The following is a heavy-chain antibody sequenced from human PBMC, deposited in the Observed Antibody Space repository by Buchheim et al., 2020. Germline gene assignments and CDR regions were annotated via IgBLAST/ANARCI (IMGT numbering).Heavy chain of an antibody. D-gene: IGHD3-10*01. CDR3: ARDPLLWFGELSSYGMDV. V-gene: IGHV1-46*03. Sequence: QEQLVQSGAEVKKPGASVKVSCLASGPTFSNYPMHWVRQAPGQGLQWMGVIHPSGGGTSYAQKFEGRLTLTRDTSTNTVYMELSSLRSEDTAVYYCARDPLLWFGELSSYGMDVWGQGTT. CDR1: GPTFSNYP. J-gene: IGHJ6*02. CDR2: IHPSGGGT.